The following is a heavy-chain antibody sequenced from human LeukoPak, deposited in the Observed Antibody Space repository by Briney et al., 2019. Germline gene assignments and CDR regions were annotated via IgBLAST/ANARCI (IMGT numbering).Heavy chain of an antibody. D-gene: IGHD1-26*01. J-gene: IGHJ3*02. Sequence: ASVKVSCKASGYTFTGYYMHWVRQAPGQGLEWVGWINPNSGGTNYAQKFQGRVTMIRDTSISTAYMELSRLRSDDTAVYYCASDFRNSGSYRYDAFDIWGQGTMVTVSS. CDR2: INPNSGGT. CDR3: ASDFRNSGSYRYDAFDI. CDR1: GYTFTGYY. V-gene: IGHV1-2*02.